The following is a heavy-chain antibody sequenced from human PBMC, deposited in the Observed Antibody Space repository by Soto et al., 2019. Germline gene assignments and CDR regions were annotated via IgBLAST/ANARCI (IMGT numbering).Heavy chain of an antibody. J-gene: IGHJ4*02. CDR3: ARVNNSGYYRFDY. V-gene: IGHV4-38-2*01. CDR1: GYSIYSDYY. D-gene: IGHD3-22*01. Sequence: SETLSLTCVVSGYSIYSDYYWAWIRQPPGKGLEWIGTIYNSGSTYYNPSLKSRLTISVDTSKNQFSLKLSSVTAADTAIYYCARVNNSGYYRFDYWGQGTLVTVSS. CDR2: IYNSGST.